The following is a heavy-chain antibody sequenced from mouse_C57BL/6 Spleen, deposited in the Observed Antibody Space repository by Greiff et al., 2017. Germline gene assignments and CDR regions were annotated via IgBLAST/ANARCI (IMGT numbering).Heavy chain of an antibody. V-gene: IGHV1-55*01. Sequence: VQLQQPGAELVKPGASVKMSCKASGYTFTSYWITWVKQRPGQGLEWIGDIYPGSGSTNYNEKFKSKATLTVDTSSSTAYMQLSSLTSEDSAVYDCARGDGYDVCYWYFDVWGTGTTVTVSS. CDR2: IYPGSGST. CDR3: ARGDGYDVCYWYFDV. J-gene: IGHJ1*03. D-gene: IGHD2-2*01. CDR1: GYTFTSYW.